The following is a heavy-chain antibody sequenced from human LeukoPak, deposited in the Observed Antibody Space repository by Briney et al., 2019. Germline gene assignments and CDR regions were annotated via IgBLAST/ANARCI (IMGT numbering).Heavy chain of an antibody. Sequence: GGSLRLSCAASGFTFSTYWMHWVRQAPGKGLVWLSRVDNDGSGTSYADSVKGRFTISRDNGKNILFLQMDSLRAEDTDVYFCARSQRGYSYGEHWGQGTPVTVSS. D-gene: IGHD5-18*01. CDR3: ARSQRGYSYGEH. CDR2: VDNDGSGT. CDR1: GFTFSTYW. V-gene: IGHV3-74*01. J-gene: IGHJ4*02.